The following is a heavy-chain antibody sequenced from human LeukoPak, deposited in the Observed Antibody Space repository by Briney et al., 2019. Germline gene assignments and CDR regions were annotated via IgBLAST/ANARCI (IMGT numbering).Heavy chain of an antibody. Sequence: GGSLRLSCAASGFTFSSDAMSWVRQAPGKGLEWVSAISGSGGSTYYADSVKGRFTISRDNSKNTLYLQMNSLRAEDTAVYYCAKGEYYDSSGQPLDYWGQGTLVTVSS. CDR2: ISGSGGST. D-gene: IGHD3-22*01. J-gene: IGHJ4*02. CDR1: GFTFSSDA. CDR3: AKGEYYDSSGQPLDY. V-gene: IGHV3-23*01.